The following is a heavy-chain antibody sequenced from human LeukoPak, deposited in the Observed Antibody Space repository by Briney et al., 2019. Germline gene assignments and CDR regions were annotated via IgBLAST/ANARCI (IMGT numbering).Heavy chain of an antibody. D-gene: IGHD6-13*01. CDR3: ARELASGD. J-gene: IGHJ4*02. V-gene: IGHV3-33*01. CDR2: IWYDGSNK. Sequence: GGSLRLSCAASGFSFSSYGMHWVRQAPGKGLEWVAVIWYDGSNKNYADSVKGRFTISRDNSKNMLYLQMNSLRVEDTAVYYCARELASGDWGQGTLVTVSS. CDR1: GFSFSSYG.